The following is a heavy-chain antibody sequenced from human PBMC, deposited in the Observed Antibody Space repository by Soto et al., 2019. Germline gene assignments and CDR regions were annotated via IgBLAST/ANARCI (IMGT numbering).Heavy chain of an antibody. D-gene: IGHD6-13*01. Sequence: GGSLRLSCAASGFTFSSYAMHWVRQAPGKGLEWVAVISYDGSNKYYADSVKGRFTISRDNSKNTLYPQMNSLRAEDTAVYYCARENLGAAAGAFGYWGQGTLVRVSS. J-gene: IGHJ4*02. CDR1: GFTFSSYA. CDR3: ARENLGAAAGAFGY. V-gene: IGHV3-30-3*01. CDR2: ISYDGSNK.